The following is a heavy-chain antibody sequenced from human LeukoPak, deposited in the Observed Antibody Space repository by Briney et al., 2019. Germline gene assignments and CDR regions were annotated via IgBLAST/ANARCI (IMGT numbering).Heavy chain of an antibody. J-gene: IGHJ6*03. CDR3: ARDRDDFWYYYYMDV. CDR1: GFTFSSYW. Sequence: GGSLRLSCAASGFTFSSYWMSWVRQAPEKGLEWVANIKQDGSEKYYVDSVKGRFTISRDNAKNSLYLQMNSLRAEDTAVYYCARDRDDFWYYYYMDVWGKGTTVTVSS. D-gene: IGHD3-3*01. V-gene: IGHV3-7*01. CDR2: IKQDGSEK.